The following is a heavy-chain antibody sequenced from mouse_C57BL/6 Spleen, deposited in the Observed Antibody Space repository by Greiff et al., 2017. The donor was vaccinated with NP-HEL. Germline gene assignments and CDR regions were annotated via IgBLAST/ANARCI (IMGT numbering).Heavy chain of an antibody. D-gene: IGHD2-13*01. V-gene: IGHV1-64*01. Sequence: QVQLQQPGAELVKPGASVKLSCKASGYTFTSYWMHWVKQRPGQGLEWIGMIHPNSGSTNYNEKFKSKATLTVDKSSSTAYMQLSSLTSEDSAVYYCARRDYWDYAMDYWGQGTSVTVSS. CDR3: ARRDYWDYAMDY. CDR1: GYTFTSYW. J-gene: IGHJ4*01. CDR2: IHPNSGST.